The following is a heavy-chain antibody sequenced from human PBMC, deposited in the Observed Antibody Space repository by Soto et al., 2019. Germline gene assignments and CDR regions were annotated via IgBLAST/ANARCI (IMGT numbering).Heavy chain of an antibody. J-gene: IGHJ4*02. CDR1: GGSISSSSYY. CDR3: ARQVGGWAPWYFDY. V-gene: IGHV4-61*05. CDR2: IYYSWST. D-gene: IGHD6-19*01. Sequence: SATLSLTCTVSGGSISSSSYYWGWFRQPPGKGLEWIGYIYYSWSTNYNPSLKSRVTISVDTSKNQFSLTLSSVTAADTAVYYCARQVGGWAPWYFDYWGQGTLVTVSS.